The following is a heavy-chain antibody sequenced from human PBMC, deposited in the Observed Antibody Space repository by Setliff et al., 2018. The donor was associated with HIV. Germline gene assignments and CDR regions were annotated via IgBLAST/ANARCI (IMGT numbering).Heavy chain of an antibody. CDR1: GGSISSTY. Sequence: SETLSLTCTVSGGSISSTYWSWIRQPPGKGLEWIGEINHSGSTNYNPSLKSRVTISVDTSKNQFSLKLSSVTAADTAVYYCARNYDILTGYSPPNWFDPWGQGTLVTVSS. CDR2: INHSGST. D-gene: IGHD3-9*01. J-gene: IGHJ5*02. V-gene: IGHV4-34*01. CDR3: ARNYDILTGYSPPNWFDP.